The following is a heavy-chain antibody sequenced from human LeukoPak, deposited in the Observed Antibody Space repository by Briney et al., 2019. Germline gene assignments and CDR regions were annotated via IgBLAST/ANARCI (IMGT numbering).Heavy chain of an antibody. Sequence: GGSLRLSCVASGFTFSSYAMSWVRQAPGKGLEWVSAISGSGGSTYYADSVKGRFTISRDNSKNTLYLQMNSLRAEDTAVYYCARGGYSYGYSPTYYFDYWGQGTLVTVSS. J-gene: IGHJ4*02. D-gene: IGHD5-18*01. CDR1: GFTFSSYA. CDR2: ISGSGGST. CDR3: ARGGYSYGYSPTYYFDY. V-gene: IGHV3-23*01.